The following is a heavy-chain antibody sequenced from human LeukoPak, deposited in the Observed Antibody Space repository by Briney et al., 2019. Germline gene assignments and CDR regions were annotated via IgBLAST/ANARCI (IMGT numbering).Heavy chain of an antibody. D-gene: IGHD4-17*01. CDR3: AKENGDYVREYYFDY. CDR2: ISGSGDST. J-gene: IGHJ4*02. V-gene: IGHV3-23*01. Sequence: GGSLRLSCAASGFTFSSYAMSWVRQAPGKGLEWVSAISGSGDSTYYADSVKGRFTISRDNSKVTLYLQMNSLRAEDTAVYYCAKENGDYVREYYFDYWGQGTLVTVSS. CDR1: GFTFSSYA.